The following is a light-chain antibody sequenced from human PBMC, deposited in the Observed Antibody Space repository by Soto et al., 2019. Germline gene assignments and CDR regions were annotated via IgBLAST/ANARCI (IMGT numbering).Light chain of an antibody. CDR2: DVT. V-gene: IGLV2-14*03. Sequence: SVLTQPPSVSGAPGQRVTISCTGNSNDVGGYDYVSWYQQHPGKAPKLMIYDVTNRPSGVSNRFSGSKSGNTASLTISGLQAEDEADYYCSSYTSSYTLIFGGGTKVTVL. CDR3: SSYTSSYTLI. CDR1: SNDVGGYDY. J-gene: IGLJ2*01.